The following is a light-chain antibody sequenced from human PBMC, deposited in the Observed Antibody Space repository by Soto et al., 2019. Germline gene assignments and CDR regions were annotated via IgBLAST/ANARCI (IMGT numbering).Light chain of an antibody. J-gene: IGKJ1*01. CDR1: QSVSNY. CDR2: GAS. Sequence: EIVLTQSPAILSLSPGEGATVSCRTSQSVSNYLAWYQQKPGQAPTLLIYGASNRATGIPARFSGSGSGTDFTLTISSLQPEDFAVYYCQQRSATWTFGQGTRVELK. V-gene: IGKV3-11*01. CDR3: QQRSATWT.